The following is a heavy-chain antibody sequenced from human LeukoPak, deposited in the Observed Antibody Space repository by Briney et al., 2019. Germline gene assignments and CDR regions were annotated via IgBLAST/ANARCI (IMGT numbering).Heavy chain of an antibody. Sequence: QPGGSLRLSCAGSGFTFGGYGMHWFRQTPGKGLEWVAVIVYDGSRAFYADSVKGRFTISRDNSKNTMSVQMDDLRAEDTAVYYCTRYNNDHFDYWGQGTLVTVSS. CDR1: GFTFGGYG. V-gene: IGHV3-33*01. CDR2: IVYDGSRA. J-gene: IGHJ4*02. CDR3: TRYNNDHFDY. D-gene: IGHD1-14*01.